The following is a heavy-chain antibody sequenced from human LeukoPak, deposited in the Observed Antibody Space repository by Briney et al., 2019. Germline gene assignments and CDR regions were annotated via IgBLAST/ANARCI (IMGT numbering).Heavy chain of an antibody. D-gene: IGHD3-22*01. CDR2: ISSSGGTI. V-gene: IGHV3-48*03. Sequence: GGSLRLSCVGSGFTFSTYEMTWVRQAPGKGLEGVSYISSSGGTIYYADSVKGRFTISRDNAKNSLYLQMNSLRAEDTAVYYCAREGGVNYYDLDYFDYWGQGTLITVSS. J-gene: IGHJ4*02. CDR1: GFTFSTYE. CDR3: AREGGVNYYDLDYFDY.